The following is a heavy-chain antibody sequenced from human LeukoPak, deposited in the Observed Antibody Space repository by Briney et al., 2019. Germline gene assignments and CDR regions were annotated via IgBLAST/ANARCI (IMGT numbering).Heavy chain of an antibody. V-gene: IGHV3-23*01. Sequence: GGALGLSCAASGFTFSSYAVTWVPQAPGKGLEWVSDISGTGGSSGATYYADSVKGRVIISRDNSKNTLYLQVNSLRAEDTAVYYCAKASENGISQLDYWGQGNPVPGSS. CDR1: GFTFSSYA. D-gene: IGHD2/OR15-2a*01. CDR3: AKASENGISQLDY. J-gene: IGHJ4*02. CDR2: ISGTGGSSGAT.